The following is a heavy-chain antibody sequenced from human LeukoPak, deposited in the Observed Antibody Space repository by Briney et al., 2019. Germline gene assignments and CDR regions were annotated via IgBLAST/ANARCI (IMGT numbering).Heavy chain of an antibody. V-gene: IGHV4-39*07. Sequence: SETLSLTCTVSGGSISSSSYYWGWIRQPPGKGLEWIGSIYYSGSTYYNPSLKSRVTISVDTSKNQFSLKLSSVTAADTAVYYCARDSEYYDFWGGYYGYNWFDPWGQGTLVTVSS. J-gene: IGHJ5*02. D-gene: IGHD3-3*01. CDR3: ARDSEYYDFWGGYYGYNWFDP. CDR2: IYYSGST. CDR1: GGSISSSSYY.